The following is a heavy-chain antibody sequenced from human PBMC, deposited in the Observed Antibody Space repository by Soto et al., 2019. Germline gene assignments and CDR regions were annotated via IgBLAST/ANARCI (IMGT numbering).Heavy chain of an antibody. CDR2: LSVSGDNT. J-gene: IGHJ4*02. CDR3: AKAGTHSYFDY. V-gene: IGHV3-23*01. Sequence: EVQLLESGGSLVQPGGSLRLSCAASGFTFSSYAMTWVRQAPGKGLEWVSSLSVSGDNTYYADSVKGRFTISRDNSKNTFYLQMSSLRADDTAEYYCAKAGTHSYFDYWGQGTLVTVSS. D-gene: IGHD1-1*01. CDR1: GFTFSSYA.